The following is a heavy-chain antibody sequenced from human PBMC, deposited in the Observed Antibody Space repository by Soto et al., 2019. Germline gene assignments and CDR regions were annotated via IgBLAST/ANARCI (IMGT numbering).Heavy chain of an antibody. CDR1: GGSISSSSYS. D-gene: IGHD3-10*01. J-gene: IGHJ3*02. V-gene: IGHV4-39*07. Sequence: SKTVSITSTVSGGSISSSSYSCGGIRKPPGKGLEWIGSIFYSGSTYYNTSLKSRVTISVDTSKNQFSLKLSSVTAADTAVYYGASGWGGAFAIWGQGTMVTV. CDR2: IFYSGST. CDR3: ASGWGGAFAI.